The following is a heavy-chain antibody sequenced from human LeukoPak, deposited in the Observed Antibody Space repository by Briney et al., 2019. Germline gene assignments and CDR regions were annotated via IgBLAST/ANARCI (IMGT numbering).Heavy chain of an antibody. J-gene: IGHJ4*02. V-gene: IGHV4-30-2*01. CDR1: GGSISSGDYS. CDR3: ARVVFHGYFDY. CDR2: IYHGGSP. D-gene: IGHD3-10*01. Sequence: SETLSLTCAVSGGSISSGDYSWSWIRQPPGKGLEWIGYIYHGGSPYYNPSLKSRVTISVDRSKSRFSLKLSSLTAADTAVYYCARVVFHGYFDYWGQGTLVTVSS.